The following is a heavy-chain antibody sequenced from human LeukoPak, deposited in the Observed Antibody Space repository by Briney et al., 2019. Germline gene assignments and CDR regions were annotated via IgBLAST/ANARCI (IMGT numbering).Heavy chain of an antibody. J-gene: IGHJ4*02. V-gene: IGHV1-24*01. CDR3: ATVTSRTYQLLYRGDY. CDR2: FDPEDGET. D-gene: IGHD2-2*02. Sequence: GASVKVSCKVSGYTLTELSMHWVRQAPGKGLEWMGGFDPEDGETIYAQKFQGRVTMTEDTSTDTAYMELSSLRSEDTAVYYCATVTSRTYQLLYRGDYWGQGTLVTVSS. CDR1: GYTLTELS.